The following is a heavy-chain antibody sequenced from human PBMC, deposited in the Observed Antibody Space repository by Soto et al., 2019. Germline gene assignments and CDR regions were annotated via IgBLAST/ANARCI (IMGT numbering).Heavy chain of an antibody. CDR3: ASLTAARNFDS. V-gene: IGHV3-11*05. CDR2: ISSTSGYT. D-gene: IGHD6-25*01. J-gene: IGHJ4*02. Sequence: QVQLVESGGGLVKPGGSLRLSCAASGFTFSDYYMSWIRQAPGKGLEWVSYISSTSGYTNYADSVKGRFTISRDNAKNSLYLQMNSLRAEDTAVYYCASLTAARNFDSWGQGTLVTISS. CDR1: GFTFSDYY.